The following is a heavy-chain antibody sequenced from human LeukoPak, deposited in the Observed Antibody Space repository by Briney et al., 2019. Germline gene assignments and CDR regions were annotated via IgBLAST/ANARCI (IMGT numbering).Heavy chain of an antibody. CDR1: GGSISNRAYY. D-gene: IGHD3-10*01. J-gene: IGHJ4*02. CDR3: ARNLIREVRGVIIMRDY. Sequence: SETLSLTCNVSGGSISNRAYYWAWIRQPPGKGLEWIGSVFYSGSKYSNPSLESRLTISVDTSKNQFSLKLSSVTAADTAIYYCARNLIREVRGVIIMRDYWGQGTLVTVSS. CDR2: VFYSGSK. V-gene: IGHV4-39*07.